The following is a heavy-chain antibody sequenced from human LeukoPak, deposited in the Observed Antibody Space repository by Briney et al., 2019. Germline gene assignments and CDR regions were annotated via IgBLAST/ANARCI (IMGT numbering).Heavy chain of an antibody. CDR2: ISYDGSNK. D-gene: IGHD3-22*01. CDR3: AKDSIGSIDY. CDR1: GFTFSSYG. J-gene: IGHJ4*02. Sequence: GGSLRLSCAASGFTFSSYGMHWVRQAPGKGLEWVAAISYDGSNKYYADSVKGRFTISRGNSKNTLYLQMNSLRAEDTAVYYCAKDSIGSIDYWGQGTLVTVSS. V-gene: IGHV3-30*18.